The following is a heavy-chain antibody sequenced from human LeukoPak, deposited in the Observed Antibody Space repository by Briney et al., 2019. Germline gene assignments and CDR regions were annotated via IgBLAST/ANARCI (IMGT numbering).Heavy chain of an antibody. Sequence: GGSLKLSCAASGFTFSTYSMNWVRQAPGKGLEWVSYISCSSSTIYYADSVKGRFTISRDNAKNSLYLQMNSLRDEDTAVYSCARSYSSGWFYFDYWGQGTLVTVSS. J-gene: IGHJ4*02. CDR3: ARSYSSGWFYFDY. D-gene: IGHD6-19*01. V-gene: IGHV3-48*02. CDR1: GFTFSTYS. CDR2: ISCSSSTI.